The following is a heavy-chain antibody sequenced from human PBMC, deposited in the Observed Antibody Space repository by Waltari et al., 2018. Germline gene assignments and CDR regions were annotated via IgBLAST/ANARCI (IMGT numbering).Heavy chain of an antibody. D-gene: IGHD6-19*01. CDR1: GYTFTSYG. Sequence: QVQLVQSGAEVKKPGASVKVSCKASGYTFTSYGISWVRQAPGQGLEWMGWISAYKGNTNESQKLKGRVNMTTDTSTSTAYMELRSLRSDDTAVYYCASLSSGWYPSSFDYWGQGTLVTVSS. J-gene: IGHJ4*02. CDR2: ISAYKGNT. CDR3: ASLSSGWYPSSFDY. V-gene: IGHV1-18*01.